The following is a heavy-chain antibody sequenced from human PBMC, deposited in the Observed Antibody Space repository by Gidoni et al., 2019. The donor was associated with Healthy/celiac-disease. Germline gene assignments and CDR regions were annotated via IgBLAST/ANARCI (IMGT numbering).Heavy chain of an antibody. J-gene: IGHJ4*02. CDR3: VKEDPSGWYYFDY. D-gene: IGHD6-19*01. V-gene: IGHV3-64D*06. CDR2: ISSNGGST. Sequence: EVQLVESGGGLVQPGGSLRHAGSAPGSTFSSYAMHWVRQAPGKGLEYVSAISSNGGSTYYADSVKGRFTISRDNSKNTLYLQMSSLRAEDTAVYYCVKEDPSGWYYFDYWGQGTLVTVSS. CDR1: GSTFSSYA.